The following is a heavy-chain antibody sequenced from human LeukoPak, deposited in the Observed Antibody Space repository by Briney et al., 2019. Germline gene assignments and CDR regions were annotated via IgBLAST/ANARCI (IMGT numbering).Heavy chain of an antibody. Sequence: GGTLRLSCAASGFTFSSYGMSWVRQAPGKGLEWVSAFSGSGCSTYYADSVKGRFTISRDNSKNTLYLQMNSLRAEDTAVYYCAKDVSSSWYGDAFDIWGQGTMVTVSS. D-gene: IGHD6-13*01. CDR3: AKDVSSSWYGDAFDI. V-gene: IGHV3-23*01. CDR1: GFTFSSYG. CDR2: FSGSGCST. J-gene: IGHJ3*02.